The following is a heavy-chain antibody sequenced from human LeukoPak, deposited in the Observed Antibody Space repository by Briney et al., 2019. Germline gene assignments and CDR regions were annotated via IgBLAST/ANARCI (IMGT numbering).Heavy chain of an antibody. J-gene: IGHJ4*02. CDR1: GXTFRSYS. Sequence: GGSLRLSCAVSGXTFRSYSMNWVRQAPGKGLEWVSSISSGSDYIYYADSVKGRFTISRDNAKNSLYLQMNSLRVEDTAVYYCARVDSSGYYYPDYWGQGTLVTVSS. V-gene: IGHV3-21*01. CDR3: ARVDSSGYYYPDY. CDR2: ISSGSDYI. D-gene: IGHD3-22*01.